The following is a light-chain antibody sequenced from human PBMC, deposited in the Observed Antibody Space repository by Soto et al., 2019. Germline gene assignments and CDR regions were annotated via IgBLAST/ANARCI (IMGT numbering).Light chain of an antibody. CDR1: DTISSKY. J-gene: IGKJ1*01. Sequence: DTVLTQSPGTLSLSPGERATLYCRASDTISSKYLAWYQQKPGQAPRLLMYAVSTRATGIPDRFSGSGSGTDFTLTISRLEPEDFAVYYCQQYGSSGTFGQGTKVDIK. CDR3: QQYGSSGT. V-gene: IGKV3-20*01. CDR2: AVS.